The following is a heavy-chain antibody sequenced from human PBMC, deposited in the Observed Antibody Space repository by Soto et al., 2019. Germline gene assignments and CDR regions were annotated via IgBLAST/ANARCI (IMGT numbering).Heavy chain of an antibody. CDR3: ARFDVVAGRGGTYYQYFGMDV. J-gene: IGHJ6*02. CDR1: GGSFSGYF. CDR2: INHSGTT. Sequence: PSETLSLTCGGYGGSFSGYFWSWIRQPPGKGLEWIGQINHSGTTNYNPSLKSRVTISADTSKNQFSLNLRSVNAADTAVYYCARFDVVAGRGGTYYQYFGMDVWGQGTTVTVSS. V-gene: IGHV4-34*01. D-gene: IGHD2-21*01.